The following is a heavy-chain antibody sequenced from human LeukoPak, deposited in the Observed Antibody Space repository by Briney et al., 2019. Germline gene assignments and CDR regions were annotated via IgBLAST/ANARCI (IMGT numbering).Heavy chain of an antibody. CDR2: IYYNGNT. D-gene: IGHD2-2*01. Sequence: SETLSLTCAVSGGSISTTNYYWGWIRQPPGKGLEWIGSIYYNGNTYYNPSLKSRVTKAVDTSKNQFSLKLSSVTAADTAVYYCARYCSTTTCKNYFDYWGQGTLVTVSS. J-gene: IGHJ4*02. V-gene: IGHV4-39*07. CDR3: ARYCSTTTCKNYFDY. CDR1: GGSISTTNYY.